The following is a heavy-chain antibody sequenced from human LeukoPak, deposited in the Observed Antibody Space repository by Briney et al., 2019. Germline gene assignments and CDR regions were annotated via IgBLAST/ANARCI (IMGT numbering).Heavy chain of an antibody. D-gene: IGHD1-26*01. CDR1: GFTFTSYT. J-gene: IGHJ4*02. V-gene: IGHV3-21*06. CDR2: ISSGSRFI. CDR3: ARSAVGTTTPLSY. Sequence: GESLRLSCAASGFTFTSYTMNRVRQAPGKGLEWVSLISSGSRFIYYADSVKGRFTISRDNAKNILYLQMNSLRVEDTAIYFCARSAVGTTTPLSYWGQGALVTVSS.